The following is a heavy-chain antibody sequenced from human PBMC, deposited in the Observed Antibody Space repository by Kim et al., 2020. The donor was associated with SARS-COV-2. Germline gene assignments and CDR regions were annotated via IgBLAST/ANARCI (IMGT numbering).Heavy chain of an antibody. CDR3: ARRVRGVTFDY. V-gene: IGHV4-34*01. CDR2: T. J-gene: IGHJ4*02. D-gene: IGHD3-10*01. Sequence: TNYNPSLKGRVTISVYPSKNQFSRKLSSVTAADTAVYYCARRVRGVTFDYWGQGTLVTVSS.